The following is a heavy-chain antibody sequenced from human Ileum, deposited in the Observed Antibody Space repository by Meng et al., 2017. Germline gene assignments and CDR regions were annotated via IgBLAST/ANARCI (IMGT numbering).Heavy chain of an antibody. J-gene: IGHJ4*02. Sequence: GPPQESGPPLMQPSGTLSLTCAFSWAWWSWVRQPPGKGLEWIGEIFQSGRTNYNPSLKSRVTISIDKSKSQISLQLSAVTAADTAVYSCATSNDRDVYYLGYWGQGTLVTISS. CDR3: ATSNDRDVYYLGY. D-gene: IGHD3-22*01. CDR1: WAW. V-gene: IGHV4-4*02. CDR2: IFQSGRT.